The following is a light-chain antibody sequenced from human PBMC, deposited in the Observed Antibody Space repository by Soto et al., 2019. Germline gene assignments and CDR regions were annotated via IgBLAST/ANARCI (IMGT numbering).Light chain of an antibody. CDR2: AAS. J-gene: IGKJ3*01. CDR3: QRYNSAPFT. V-gene: IGKV1-27*01. CDR1: QGITNS. Sequence: DIQMTQSPSSLSASVGDRVTITCRASQGITNSLAWYQQKPGKIPKLLIYAASTLQSWVPSRFSGSGSGTDFTLNIRSLQHADGATYYCQRYNSAPFTFGPGTKVDIK.